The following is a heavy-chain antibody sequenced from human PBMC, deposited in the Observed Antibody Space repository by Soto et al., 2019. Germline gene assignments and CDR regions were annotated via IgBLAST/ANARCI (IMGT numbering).Heavy chain of an antibody. CDR1: GGTFSSSA. CDR2: TIPILGTA. Sequence: SVKVSCKASGGTFSSSAINWVRQAPGQGPEWMGGTIPILGTANYAQKFQGRVTIIADETTNTASLELTSPRSEDTAVYYCARGNALDIWGQGTTVTVYS. CDR3: ARGNALDI. J-gene: IGHJ6*02. V-gene: IGHV1-69*13.